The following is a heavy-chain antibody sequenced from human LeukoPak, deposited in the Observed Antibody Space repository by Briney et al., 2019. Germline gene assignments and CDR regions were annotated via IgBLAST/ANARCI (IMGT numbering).Heavy chain of an antibody. D-gene: IGHD5-18*01. CDR2: IYHSGST. V-gene: IGHV4-30-2*01. CDR3: ARGYKYGPPFDY. J-gene: IGHJ4*02. CDR1: GGSLRSNDYS. Sequence: SQTLSLTCSVSGGSLRSNDYSSNWIRQPPGTGLERIGYIYHSGSTYYNPSLKSRVTISVDRSKNQFSLKLNSVTAADTAVYYCARGYKYGPPFDYWGQGTLVTVSS.